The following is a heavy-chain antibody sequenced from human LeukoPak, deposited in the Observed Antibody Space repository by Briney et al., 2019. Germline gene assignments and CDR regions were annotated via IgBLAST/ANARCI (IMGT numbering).Heavy chain of an antibody. J-gene: IGHJ4*02. Sequence: GGSLSLSCAASGFTFSSYAMSWVRQAPGKGLEWVAAISGSGGSTYYADSVKGRFTISRDNSKNALYLQMNSLRAEDTAVYYCAKDREYSSSFTAPYYFDYWGQGTLVTVSS. V-gene: IGHV3-23*01. CDR2: ISGSGGST. CDR3: AKDREYSSSFTAPYYFDY. D-gene: IGHD6-6*01. CDR1: GFTFSSYA.